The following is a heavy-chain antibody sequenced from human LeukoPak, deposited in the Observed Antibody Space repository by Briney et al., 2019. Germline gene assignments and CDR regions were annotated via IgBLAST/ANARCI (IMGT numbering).Heavy chain of an antibody. CDR1: GFTFSSYW. CDR3: ARVQGHPPNGLDI. V-gene: IGHV3-74*01. D-gene: IGHD2-8*01. Sequence: PGGSLRLSCAASGFTFSSYWMHWVRQAPGKGLVWVSRINSDGSSTSYADAVKGRFTISRDNAKNTAYLQINSLRAEDTAVYYCARVQGHPPNGLDIWGQGTMVTVSS. J-gene: IGHJ3*02. CDR2: INSDGSST.